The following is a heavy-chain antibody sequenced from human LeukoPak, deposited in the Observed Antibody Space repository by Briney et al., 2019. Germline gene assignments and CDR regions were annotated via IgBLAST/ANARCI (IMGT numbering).Heavy chain of an antibody. CDR1: GGSISSYY. Sequence: SETLSLTCTVSGGSISSYYWSWIRQPPGKGLEWIGYTYYSGSTNYNPSLKSRVTISVDTSKNQFSLKLSSVTAADTAVYYCARLPGLYGDYDYYYYGMDVWGQGTTVTVSS. CDR2: TYYSGST. V-gene: IGHV4-59*01. D-gene: IGHD4-17*01. J-gene: IGHJ6*02. CDR3: ARLPGLYGDYDYYYYGMDV.